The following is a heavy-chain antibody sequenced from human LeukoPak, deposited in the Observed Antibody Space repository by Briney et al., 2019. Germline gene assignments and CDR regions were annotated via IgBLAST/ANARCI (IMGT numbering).Heavy chain of an antibody. Sequence: GGSLRLSCTASGFTFGDYAMSWVRQAPGKGLEWVGCIRREAYGGTTEYAASVKGRFTISRDDSKSIAYLQMNSLKTEDTAVYYCTTDSPPRGDYVFYFDYWGQGTLVTVSS. CDR1: GFTFGDYA. CDR2: IRREAYGGTT. J-gene: IGHJ4*02. D-gene: IGHD4-17*01. V-gene: IGHV3-49*04. CDR3: TTDSPPRGDYVFYFDY.